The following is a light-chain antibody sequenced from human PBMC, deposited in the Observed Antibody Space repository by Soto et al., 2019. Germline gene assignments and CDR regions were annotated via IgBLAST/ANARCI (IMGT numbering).Light chain of an antibody. Sequence: QSALTQPASVSGSPGQSITISCTGTSSDVGGYNSVSWYQQHPGKVPKLMIYDVSNRPSGVSSRFSGSKSGNTASLTISGLRAEDEADYYCSSYTSSSTVVFGGGTKLTVL. CDR3: SSYTSSSTVV. CDR2: DVS. CDR1: SSDVGGYNS. V-gene: IGLV2-14*03. J-gene: IGLJ2*01.